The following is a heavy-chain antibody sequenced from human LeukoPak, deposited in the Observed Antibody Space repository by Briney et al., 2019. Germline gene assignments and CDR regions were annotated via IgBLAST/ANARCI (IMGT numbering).Heavy chain of an antibody. CDR1: GFTFSSYS. CDR3: ARDRELILFQH. D-gene: IGHD1-26*01. V-gene: IGHV3-48*01. Sequence: PGGSLRLSCAASGFTFSSYSMNWVRQAPGKGLEWVSYISSSSSTIYYADSVKGRFTISRDNAKNSLYLQMNSLRAEDTAVYYCARDRELILFQHRGQGTLVTVSS. J-gene: IGHJ1*01. CDR2: ISSSSSTI.